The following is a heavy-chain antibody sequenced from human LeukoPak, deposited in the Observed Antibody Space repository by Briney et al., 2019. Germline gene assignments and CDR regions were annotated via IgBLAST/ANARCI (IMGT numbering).Heavy chain of an antibody. CDR3: ARLPARGWYLDD. V-gene: IGHV4-4*09. CDR1: GGSISNYY. J-gene: IGHJ4*02. CDR2: LHTSRST. Sequence: SETLSLTCIVSGGSISNYYWSWLRQTPGKGLEYIGDLHTSRSTNYNPSLKSRVTISVDTSKNQFSLKLSSVTAADTGVYYCARLPARGWYLDDWGQGTLVSVAS. D-gene: IGHD6-19*01.